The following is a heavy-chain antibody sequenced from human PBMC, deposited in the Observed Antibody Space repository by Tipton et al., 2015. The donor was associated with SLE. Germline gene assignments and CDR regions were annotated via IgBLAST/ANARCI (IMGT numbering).Heavy chain of an antibody. CDR2: IYHSGST. D-gene: IGHD6-6*01. V-gene: IGHV4-38-2*01. CDR1: GYSISSGYY. Sequence: PGLVKPSETLSLTCAVSGYSISSGYYWGWIRQPPGKGLEWIGTIYHSGSTYYNPSLKSRVTISVDTSKNQFSLKLSSVTAADTAVYYCARIPNSTSVGAFDIWGQGTMVTVSS. J-gene: IGHJ3*02. CDR3: ARIPNSTSVGAFDI.